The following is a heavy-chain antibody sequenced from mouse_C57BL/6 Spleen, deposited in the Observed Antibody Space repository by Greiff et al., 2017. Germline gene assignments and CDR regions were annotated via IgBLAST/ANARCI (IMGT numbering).Heavy chain of an antibody. J-gene: IGHJ3*01. CDR1: GFTFSDYG. D-gene: IGHD1-1*01. CDR3: AKGDYYGSSPLAY. V-gene: IGHV5-17*01. Sequence: EVKVVESGGGLVKPGGSLKLSCAASGFTFSDYGMHWVRQAPEKGLEWVAYISSGSSTIYYADTVKGRFTISRDNAMNTLFLQMTSLRSEDTAMYYCAKGDYYGSSPLAYWGQGTLVTVSA. CDR2: ISSGSSTI.